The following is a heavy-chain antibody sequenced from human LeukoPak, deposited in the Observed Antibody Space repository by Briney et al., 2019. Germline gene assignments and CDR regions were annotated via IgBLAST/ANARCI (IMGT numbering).Heavy chain of an antibody. CDR1: GFTFTSSA. CDR2: IVVGSGNT. D-gene: IGHD3-3*01. CDR3: AAEPPRFLEWLLPGGDWFDP. J-gene: IGHJ5*02. V-gene: IGHV1-58*01. Sequence: ASVKVSCKASGFTFTSSAVQWVRQARGQRLEWIGWIVVGSGNTNYAQKFQERVTITRDMSTSTAYMELSSLRSEDTAVYYCAAEPPRFLEWLLPGGDWFDPWGQGTLVTVSS.